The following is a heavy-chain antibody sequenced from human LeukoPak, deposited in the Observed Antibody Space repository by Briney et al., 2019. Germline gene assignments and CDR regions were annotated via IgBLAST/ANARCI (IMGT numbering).Heavy chain of an antibody. CDR3: ARENDYGDYFHFDN. CDR2: IHYSGST. Sequence: SEILSLTCTVSGVSVSSGNYYWSWIRQPPGKGLEWIGYIHYSGSTNYSPPLKSRVTISVDTSKNQFSLKLRSVTAADTAVYYCARENDYGDYFHFDNWGQGTLVTVSS. J-gene: IGHJ4*02. D-gene: IGHD4-17*01. CDR1: GVSVSSGNYY. V-gene: IGHV4-61*01.